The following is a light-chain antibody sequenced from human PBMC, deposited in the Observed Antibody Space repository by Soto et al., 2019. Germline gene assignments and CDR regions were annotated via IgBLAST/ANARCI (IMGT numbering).Light chain of an antibody. CDR1: QSVLYSSNNKNY. CDR2: WAS. V-gene: IGKV4-1*01. Sequence: DIVMTQSPDSLAVSLGERATINCKSSQSVLYSSNNKNYLAWYQQKPGQPPKLLIYWASTRESGVPDRFSGSGSGTDFTLTISSLQAEDVAVYYCQQYYSIPGYTFCQGTKLEIK. CDR3: QQYYSIPGYT. J-gene: IGKJ2*01.